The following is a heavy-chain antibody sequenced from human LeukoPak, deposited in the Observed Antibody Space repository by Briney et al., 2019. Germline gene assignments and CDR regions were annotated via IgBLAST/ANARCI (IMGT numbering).Heavy chain of an antibody. CDR3: ARGPIAAASVNYYMDV. D-gene: IGHD6-13*01. J-gene: IGHJ6*03. Sequence: ASVKVSCKASGYTFTSYYMHWVRQAPGQGLEWMGIINPSGGSTSYAQKFQGRVTMTRDMSTSTVYMELSSLRSEDTAVYYCARGPIAAASVNYYMDVWGKGTTVTVSS. CDR1: GYTFTSYY. CDR2: INPSGGST. V-gene: IGHV1-46*01.